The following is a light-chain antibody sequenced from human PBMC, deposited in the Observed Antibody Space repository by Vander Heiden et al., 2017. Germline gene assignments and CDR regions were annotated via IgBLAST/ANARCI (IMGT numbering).Light chain of an antibody. J-gene: IGKJ2*01. CDR1: QSVGSY. V-gene: IGKV3-11*01. Sequence: EIVLTQSPVTLSLSPGERATLSCRASQSVGSYLAWYQQKPGQAPRLLIYDASNRATGIPARFIGSRSGTDFTLTISRLEPEDFAVYYCQQRSNWPTFGQGTKLEIK. CDR2: DAS. CDR3: QQRSNWPT.